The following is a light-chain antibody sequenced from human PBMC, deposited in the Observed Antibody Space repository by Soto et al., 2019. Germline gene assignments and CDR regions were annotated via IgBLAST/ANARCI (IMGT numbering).Light chain of an antibody. CDR1: QSVSIN. CDR2: GAS. V-gene: IGKV3-15*01. J-gene: IGKJ4*01. Sequence: EIVMTQFPATMSVSPGERATLSCRASQSVSINLAWYQQKPGQAPRLLIYGASTRDTGIPARFSGSGSGTEFTLTISSLLSVEFVVYFCQQYNNWPLTFGGGTKVEIK. CDR3: QQYNNWPLT.